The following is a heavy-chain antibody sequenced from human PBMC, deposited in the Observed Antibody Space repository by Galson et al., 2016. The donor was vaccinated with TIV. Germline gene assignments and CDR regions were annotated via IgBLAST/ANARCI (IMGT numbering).Heavy chain of an antibody. Sequence: SLRLSCAASGFTFGSYAMNWVRQAPGKGLEWVSSIGGTGGSTYYADSVRGRFTISRDSYKDTVYLQMNSLRAEDTAVYFCAKDRQWIPSSLDYWGQGILVTVSS. CDR1: GFTFGSYA. V-gene: IGHV3-23*01. CDR2: IGGTGGST. CDR3: AKDRQWIPSSLDY. D-gene: IGHD5-18*01. J-gene: IGHJ4*02.